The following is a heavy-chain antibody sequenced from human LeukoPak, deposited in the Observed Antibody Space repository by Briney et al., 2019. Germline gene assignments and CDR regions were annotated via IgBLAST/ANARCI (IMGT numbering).Heavy chain of an antibody. CDR3: ARDGKLLWFGELDYYMDV. D-gene: IGHD3-10*01. J-gene: IGHJ6*03. V-gene: IGHV4-34*01. CDR1: GGSFSGYY. Sequence: SETLSLTCAVYGGSFSGYYWSWIRQPPGKGLEWIGEINHSGSTNYNPSLKSRVTISVDTSKNQFSLKLSSVTAADTAVYYCARDGKLLWFGELDYYMDVWGKGTTVTVSS. CDR2: INHSGST.